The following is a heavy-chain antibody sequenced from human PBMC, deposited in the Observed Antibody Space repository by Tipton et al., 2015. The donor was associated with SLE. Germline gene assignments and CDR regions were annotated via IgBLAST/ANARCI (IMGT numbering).Heavy chain of an antibody. D-gene: IGHD6-6*01. CDR2: IYHSGST. CDR3: ARDPAPYSSPSEYFDL. J-gene: IGHJ2*01. CDR1: GGSISSGGYS. V-gene: IGHV4-30-2*01. Sequence: LRLSCAVSGGSISSGGYSWSWIRQPPGKGLEWIGYIYHSGSTYYNPSLKSRVTISVDTSKNQFSLKLSSVTAADTAVYYCARDPAPYSSPSEYFDLWGRGTLVTVSS.